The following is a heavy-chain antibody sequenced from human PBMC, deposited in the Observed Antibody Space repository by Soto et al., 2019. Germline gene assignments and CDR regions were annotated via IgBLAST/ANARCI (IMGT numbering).Heavy chain of an antibody. CDR1: GFTFRKFW. J-gene: IGHJ1*01. CDR3: AIQDCTNDVCLEAAVTVGGALES. V-gene: IGHV3-74*01. CDR2: ISSDGTTT. D-gene: IGHD2-8*01. Sequence: VQLVQSGGGSAQPGESLRLSCSASGFTFRKFWMHWVRQVPGKGPVWVSYISSDGTTTDYADSVKGRFTISRDNAKEALYLQMDSLRAEDTAVYYCAIQDCTNDVCLEAAVTVGGALESWGQGTLVTVSS.